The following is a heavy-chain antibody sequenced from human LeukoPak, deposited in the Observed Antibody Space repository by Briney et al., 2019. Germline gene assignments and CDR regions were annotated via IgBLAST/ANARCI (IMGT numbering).Heavy chain of an antibody. J-gene: IGHJ6*03. D-gene: IGHD3-3*01. Sequence: GASVKVSCKASGYTFTSYGISWVRQAPGQGLEWMGWTSAYNGNTNYAQKLQGRVTMTTDTSTSTAYMELRSLRSDDTAVYYCAREFDFWSGYYPLSHYYYYMDVWGKGTTVTVSS. CDR1: GYTFTSYG. V-gene: IGHV1-18*01. CDR2: TSAYNGNT. CDR3: AREFDFWSGYYPLSHYYYYMDV.